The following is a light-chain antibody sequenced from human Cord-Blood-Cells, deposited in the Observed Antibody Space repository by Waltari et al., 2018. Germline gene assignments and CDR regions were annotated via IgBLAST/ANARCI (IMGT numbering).Light chain of an antibody. J-gene: IGKJ3*01. CDR3: IRGTNWPPT. CDR1: QSLVYSDGNTY. V-gene: IGKV2-30*01. Sequence: DVVMIQSPLSLPVTLGKPASIPCRSSQSLVYSDGNTYLNWFQQRPGQSLRRLIYKDSSRDPGVTDRFSGSGSVADFTLKISSGEAADFGVYSCIRGTNWPPTSAPGTKVVI. CDR2: KDS.